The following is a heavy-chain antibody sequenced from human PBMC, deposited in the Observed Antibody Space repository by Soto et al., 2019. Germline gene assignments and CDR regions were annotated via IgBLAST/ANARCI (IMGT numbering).Heavy chain of an antibody. D-gene: IGHD3-3*01. V-gene: IGHV3-7*01. CDR1: GFTFGNYW. CDR3: ARGGASFSESKC. CDR2: INKDGSDA. Sequence: EVQLVESGGGLVQPGGSLRLSCAASGFTFGNYWMTWVRQAPGKGLEWLANINKDGSDAYHVDSVRGRFTISRDTAKSSLFLEMNSLRVEDTAVYFCARGGASFSESKCWGQGTLVTVSS. J-gene: IGHJ4*02.